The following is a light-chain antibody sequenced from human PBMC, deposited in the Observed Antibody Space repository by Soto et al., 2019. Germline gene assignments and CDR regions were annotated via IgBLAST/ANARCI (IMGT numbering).Light chain of an antibody. J-gene: IGKJ1*01. V-gene: IGKV2-30*01. Sequence: EVVMTQSPLSLPVTLGQPASISCRSSQSLVNSDGNTYLNWFQQRPGQSTRRLIYKVSNRDSGVPGRVGGSGSGNDFALKISRVEGEDVGVYYRMQGSHWPRPFGQGTNVEIK. CDR2: KVS. CDR3: MQGSHWPRP. CDR1: QSLVNSDGNTY.